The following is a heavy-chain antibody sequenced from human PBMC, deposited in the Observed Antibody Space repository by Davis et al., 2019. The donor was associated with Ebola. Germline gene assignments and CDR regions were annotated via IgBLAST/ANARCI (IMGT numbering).Heavy chain of an antibody. CDR3: VKQGSVPCYN. V-gene: IGHV3-64D*06. J-gene: IGHJ4*02. CDR1: GFTFSAYE. D-gene: IGHD2-15*01. Sequence: GGSLRLSCSVSGFTFSAYEMHCVRQAPGKGLEYVTTIRHNGARTYSADSVKGRFVVSSDNSNNILYLQMSSLRADDTAVYYCVKQGSVPCYNWGQGTLVTVSS. CDR2: IRHNGART.